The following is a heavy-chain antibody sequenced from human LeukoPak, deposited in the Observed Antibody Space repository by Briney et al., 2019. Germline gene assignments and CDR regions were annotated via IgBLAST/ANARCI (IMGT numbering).Heavy chain of an antibody. CDR2: IYYSGTT. CDR1: GGSISSSNYY. CDR3: ARARVSRGFSY. V-gene: IGHV4-39*02. D-gene: IGHD6-13*01. Sequence: PSETLSLTCTVSGGSISSSNYYWGWIRQPPGKGLEWIGSIYYSGTTYYSSSLKSRVIISVDTSKNQFSLKLSSVTATDTAVYYCARARVSRGFSYWGQGTLVTVSS. J-gene: IGHJ4*02.